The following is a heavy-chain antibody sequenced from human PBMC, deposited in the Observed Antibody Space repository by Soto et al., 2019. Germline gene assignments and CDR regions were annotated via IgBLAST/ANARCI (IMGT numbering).Heavy chain of an antibody. CDR1: GGTFSSYA. J-gene: IGHJ4*02. CDR3: ARYLGSAPPGDY. D-gene: IGHD3-10*01. CDR2: IIPIFGTA. V-gene: IGHV1-69*13. Sequence: SVKVSCKASGGTFSSYAISWVRQAPGQGLEWMGGIIPIFGTANYAQKFQARVTITADESTSTAYMELSSLISEDTAVYFCARYLGSAPPGDYWGQGTLVTVSS.